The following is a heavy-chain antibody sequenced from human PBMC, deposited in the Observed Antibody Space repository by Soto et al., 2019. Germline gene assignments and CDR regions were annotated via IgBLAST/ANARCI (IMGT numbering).Heavy chain of an antibody. CDR2: IYYSGGT. CDR3: ARFAKEENPKREYWYDFDI. CDR1: GGYISSGYF. V-gene: IGHV4-31*03. J-gene: IGHJ4*02. D-gene: IGHD2-8*02. Sequence: PSETLSLTCTVSGGYISSGYFWSWIRQRPGKGLEWIGNIYYSGGTYSNPSLESRVVMSVDTSKNEFTLKVNSVTAADTAMYYCARFAKEENPKREYWYDFDIRGQGILVTVSS.